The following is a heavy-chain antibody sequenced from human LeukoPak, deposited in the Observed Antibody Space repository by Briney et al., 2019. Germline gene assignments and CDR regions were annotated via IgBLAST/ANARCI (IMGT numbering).Heavy chain of an antibody. J-gene: IGHJ4*02. CDR2: INHGEST. D-gene: IGHD3-9*01. CDR3: ARGGYYDILTGYYNVAYFDY. CDR1: GGSFSGYY. V-gene: IGHV4-34*01. Sequence: SETLSLTCAVYGGSFSGYYWSWVRQPPGKGLEWIGEINHGESTNYNPSLKSRVTISVDTSKNQFSLKLSSVTAADTAVYHCARGGYYDILTGYYNVAYFDYWGQGTLVTVSS.